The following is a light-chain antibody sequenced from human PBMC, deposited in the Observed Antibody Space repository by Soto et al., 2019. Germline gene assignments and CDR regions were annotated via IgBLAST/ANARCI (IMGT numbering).Light chain of an antibody. CDR3: QQYNTWPS. CDR2: DAS. Sequence: EILLTQSPPTLSVSPGEGATLSCRASENINRNLAWYQQKPGQAPRLLIYDASTRATGIPARYSGSGSVTDFPLTISSLQSEDFGVYYCQQYNTWPSFGHGTKVEIK. V-gene: IGKV3-15*01. CDR1: ENINRN. J-gene: IGKJ1*01.